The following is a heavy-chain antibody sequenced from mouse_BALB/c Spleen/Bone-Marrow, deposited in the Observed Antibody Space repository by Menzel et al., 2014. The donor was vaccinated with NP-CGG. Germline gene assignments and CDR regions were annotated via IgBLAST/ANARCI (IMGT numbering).Heavy chain of an antibody. D-gene: IGHD2-5*01. CDR2: IDTYNGDS. V-gene: IGHV1S135*01. CDR1: GFAFSSYN. J-gene: IGHJ3*01. CDR3: ASCSNYEAWFAY. Sequence: VQLKDSGPELVKPGASVKVSCKASGFAFSSYNMYWVKQSHGKSLEWIGYIDTYNGDSNYNHKLKGKATLTVDKSSSPDYMHLNSLTSEDSAVYYCASCSNYEAWFAYWGQGTLVTVSA.